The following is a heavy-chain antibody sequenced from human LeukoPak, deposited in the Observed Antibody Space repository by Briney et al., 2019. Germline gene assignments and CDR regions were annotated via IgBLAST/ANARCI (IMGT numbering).Heavy chain of an antibody. J-gene: IGHJ3*02. V-gene: IGHV4-39*01. Sequence: SETLSLTCTVSGGSISSNNYYWGWIRQPPGKGLEWIGSIYYSGSTYYNPSLKSRVIISADTSKNQFSLKLSSVTAADTAVYYCARLGIAVAGNRAFDIWGQGTMVTVSS. CDR3: ARLGIAVAGNRAFDI. D-gene: IGHD6-19*01. CDR2: IYYSGST. CDR1: GGSISSNNYY.